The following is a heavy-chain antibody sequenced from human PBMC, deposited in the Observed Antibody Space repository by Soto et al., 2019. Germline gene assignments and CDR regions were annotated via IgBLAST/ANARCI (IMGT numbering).Heavy chain of an antibody. D-gene: IGHD1-26*01. CDR2: INHSGST. Sequence: PSETLSLTCAVYGGSFSGYYWSWIRQPPGKGLKWIGEINHSGSTNYNPSLKSRVTISVDTSKNQFSLKLSSVTAADTAVYYCARDLSGSYYDVKIFDYWGQGTLVTVSS. CDR1: GGSFSGYY. CDR3: ARDLSGSYYDVKIFDY. V-gene: IGHV4-34*01. J-gene: IGHJ4*02.